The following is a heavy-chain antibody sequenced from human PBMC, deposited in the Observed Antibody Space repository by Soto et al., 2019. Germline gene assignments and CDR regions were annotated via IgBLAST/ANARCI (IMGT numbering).Heavy chain of an antibody. Sequence: SETLSLTWTVSGGSISSYYCLWIRQPPGKGLEWIGYIYYSGSTNYNPSLKSRVTISVDTSKNQFSLKLSSVTAADTAVYYCAAGGGLPRYYWGQGTLVTVSS. CDR3: AAGGGLPRYY. V-gene: IGHV4-59*12. D-gene: IGHD5-12*01. CDR1: GGSISSYY. CDR2: IYYSGST. J-gene: IGHJ4*02.